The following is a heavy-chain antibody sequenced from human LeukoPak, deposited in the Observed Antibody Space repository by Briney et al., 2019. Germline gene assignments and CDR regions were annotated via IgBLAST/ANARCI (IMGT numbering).Heavy chain of an antibody. V-gene: IGHV4-39*01. CDR1: GGSISSSYYY. CDR2: IYYSGST. CDR3: ARSLGAYCGGDCYSSLAY. D-gene: IGHD2-21*02. Sequence: PSETLSLTCTVSGGSISSSYYYRGWIRQPPGKGLEWIGSIYYSGSTYYSPSLKSRVTISVDTSNNQFSLKLSSVTAADTAVYYCARSLGAYCGGDCYSSLAYWGQGTLVTVSS. J-gene: IGHJ4*02.